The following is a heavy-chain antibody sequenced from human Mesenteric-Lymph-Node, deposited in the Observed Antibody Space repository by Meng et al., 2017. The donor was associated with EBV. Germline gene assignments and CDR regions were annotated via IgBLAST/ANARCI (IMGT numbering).Heavy chain of an antibody. Sequence: QWPVQGAGPGSVKPSQTLSLTCAVSGASISSGVYYWSWIRQPPGKGLEWMGYIYYRGSTYYNPSLKSRVTISVDTSKNLLSLKVNSVTAADTAVYYCAGHDFGDYAFDYWGQGTLVTVSS. J-gene: IGHJ4*02. CDR1: GASISSGVYY. V-gene: IGHV4-30-4*01. CDR3: AGHDFGDYAFDY. D-gene: IGHD4-17*01. CDR2: IYYRGST.